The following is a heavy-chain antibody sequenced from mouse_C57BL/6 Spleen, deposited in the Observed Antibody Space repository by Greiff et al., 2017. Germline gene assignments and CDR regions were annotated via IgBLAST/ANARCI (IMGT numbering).Heavy chain of an antibody. CDR1: GYAFSSYW. CDR3: ARDSSGPWFAY. CDR2: IYPGDGDT. J-gene: IGHJ3*01. D-gene: IGHD3-2*02. V-gene: IGHV1-80*01. Sequence: VKLQQSGAELVKPGASVKISCKASGYAFSSYWMNWVKQRPGKGLEWIGQIYPGDGDTNYNGKFKGKATLTADKSSSTAYMQLSSLTSEDSAVYFCARDSSGPWFAYWGQGTLVTVSA.